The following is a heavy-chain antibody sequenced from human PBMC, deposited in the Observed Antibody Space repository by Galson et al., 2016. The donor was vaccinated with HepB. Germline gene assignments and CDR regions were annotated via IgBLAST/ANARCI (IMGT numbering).Heavy chain of an antibody. Sequence: SETLSLTCTVSGGSVNTVDYYWSWIRQPPGKGLEWIGYIYYTGGTNYNPSLKSQVTISVDTSKSHFSLKLSSVTAADTAVYYCARVSRAAAADWGQGTLVTGSS. V-gene: IGHV4-61*03. CDR1: GGSVNTVDYY. CDR3: ARVSRAAAAD. CDR2: IYYTGGT. D-gene: IGHD6-13*01. J-gene: IGHJ1*01.